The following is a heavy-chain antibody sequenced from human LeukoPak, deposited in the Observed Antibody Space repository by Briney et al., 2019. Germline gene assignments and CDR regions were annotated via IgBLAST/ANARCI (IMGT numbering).Heavy chain of an antibody. Sequence: PGGSLRLSCAASGFTFSSYAMSWVRQAPGKGLEWVSAISGSGGSTFYADSVKGRFTISRDNSKNTLYLQMNSLRAEDTAVYYCAKHKSAGGWLRQNDAFDIWGQGTMVTVSS. V-gene: IGHV3-23*01. D-gene: IGHD5-12*01. J-gene: IGHJ3*02. CDR1: GFTFSSYA. CDR3: AKHKSAGGWLRQNDAFDI. CDR2: ISGSGGST.